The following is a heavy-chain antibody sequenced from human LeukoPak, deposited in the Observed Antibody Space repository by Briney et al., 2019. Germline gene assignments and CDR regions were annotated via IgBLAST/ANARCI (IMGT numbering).Heavy chain of an antibody. CDR2: ISAYNGNT. D-gene: IGHD2-2*01. V-gene: IGHV1-18*01. CDR3: ARDEVPAAITDY. J-gene: IGHJ4*02. CDR1: GYTFTSYG. Sequence: VASVKDSCKASGYTFTSYGISWVRQAPGQRVERRGWISAYNGNTNYAQKLQGRVTMTTDTSTSTAYMELRRLRSDDTAVYCCARDEVPAAITDYWGQGTLVTVSS.